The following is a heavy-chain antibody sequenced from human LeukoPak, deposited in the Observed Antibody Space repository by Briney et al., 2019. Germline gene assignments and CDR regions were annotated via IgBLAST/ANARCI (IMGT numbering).Heavy chain of an antibody. D-gene: IGHD1-20*01. CDR2: INPSGGST. CDR1: GYTFTSYY. V-gene: IGHV1-46*01. CDR3: ARDRALTDWYFDL. Sequence: ASVKVSCKASGYTFTSYYMHWVRQAPGQGLEGMGIINPSGGSTSYAQKFQGRVTMTRDTSTSTVYMELSSLRSGDTAVYYCARDRALTDWYFDLWGRGTLVTVSS. J-gene: IGHJ2*01.